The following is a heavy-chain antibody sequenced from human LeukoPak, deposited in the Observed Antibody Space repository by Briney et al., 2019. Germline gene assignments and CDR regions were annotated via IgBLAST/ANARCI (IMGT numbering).Heavy chain of an antibody. CDR1: EYTFTGYY. CDR2: INPNSGGT. V-gene: IGHV1-2*02. CDR3: ARDPLFPYYFDY. D-gene: IGHD3-3*01. J-gene: IGHJ4*02. Sequence: ASVKVSCKASEYTFTGYYMHWVRQAPGQGLEWMGWINPNSGGTNYAQKFQGRVTMTRDTSISTAYMELSRLRSDDTAVYYCARDPLFPYYFDYWGQGTLVTVSS.